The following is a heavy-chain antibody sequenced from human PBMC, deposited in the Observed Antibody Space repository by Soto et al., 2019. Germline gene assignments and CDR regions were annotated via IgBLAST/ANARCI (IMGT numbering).Heavy chain of an antibody. Sequence: ASVKVSCKASGYTFTSYDINWVQQATGQGLEWMGWMNPNSGNTDYAQKFQGRVTMTRNTSRSTAYMELSSLRSEDTAVYYCARGERDYGSGSSLHYYFYMDVWGKGTSVTVSS. J-gene: IGHJ6*03. D-gene: IGHD3-10*01. CDR2: MNPNSGNT. CDR1: GYTFTSYD. V-gene: IGHV1-8*01. CDR3: ARGERDYGSGSSLHYYFYMDV.